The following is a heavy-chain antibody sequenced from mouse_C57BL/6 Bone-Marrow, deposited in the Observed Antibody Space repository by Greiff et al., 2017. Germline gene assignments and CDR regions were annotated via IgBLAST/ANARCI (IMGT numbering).Heavy chain of an antibody. J-gene: IGHJ3*01. D-gene: IGHD2-13*01. CDR2: IYPGSGNT. V-gene: IGHV1-76*01. CDR3: VSSRRDYWAY. Sequence: QVQLQQSGAELVRPGASVKLSCKASGYTFTDYYINWVKQRPGQGLEWIARIYPGSGNTYYNEKFKGKATLTAEKSSSTAYMQLSSLTSADSAVYFCVSSRRDYWAYWGKGTLVTVSA. CDR1: GYTFTDYY.